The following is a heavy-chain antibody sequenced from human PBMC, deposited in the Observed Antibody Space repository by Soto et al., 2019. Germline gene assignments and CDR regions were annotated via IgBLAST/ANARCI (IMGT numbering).Heavy chain of an antibody. CDR3: ARSGRRESLRYFDWLLKTSLPLDY. Sequence: ASVKVSCKASGYTFTSYGISWVRQAPGQGLEWMGWISAYNGNTNYAQKLQGRVTMTTDTSTSTAYMELRSLRSDDTAVYYCARSGRRESLRYFDWLLKTSLPLDYWGQGTLVTVSS. D-gene: IGHD3-9*01. CDR1: GYTFTSYG. CDR2: ISAYNGNT. J-gene: IGHJ4*02. V-gene: IGHV1-18*01.